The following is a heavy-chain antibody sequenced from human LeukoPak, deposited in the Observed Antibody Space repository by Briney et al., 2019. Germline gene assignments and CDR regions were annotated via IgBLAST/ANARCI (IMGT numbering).Heavy chain of an antibody. J-gene: IGHJ4*02. Sequence: SQTLSLTCTVSGGSISSGDYYWSWIRQPPGKGLEWIGYIYYSGSTYYNPSLKSRVTISVDTSKNQFSLKLSSVTAADTAVYYCARVADYHDSSGYPDCWGQGTLVTVSS. CDR3: ARVADYHDSSGYPDC. V-gene: IGHV4-30-4*01. D-gene: IGHD3-22*01. CDR1: GGSISSGDYY. CDR2: IYYSGST.